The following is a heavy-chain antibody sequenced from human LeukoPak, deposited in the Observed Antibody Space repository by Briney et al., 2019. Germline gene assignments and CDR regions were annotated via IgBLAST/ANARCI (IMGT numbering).Heavy chain of an antibody. J-gene: IGHJ4*02. D-gene: IGHD3-10*01. V-gene: IGHV1-69*05. CDR2: IIPIFGTA. CDR3: ARAPESGYYFDY. CDR1: GGTFSSYA. Sequence: ASVKVSCKASGGTFSSYAISWVRQAPGQGLEWMGGIIPIFGTANYAQKFQGRVTITTDESTSTAYMELSSLRSEDTAVYYCARAPESGYYFDYWGQGTLVTVSS.